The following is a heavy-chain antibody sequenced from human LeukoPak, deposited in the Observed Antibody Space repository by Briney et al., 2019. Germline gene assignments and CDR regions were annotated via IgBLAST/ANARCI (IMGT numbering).Heavy chain of an antibody. CDR3: ATGLLLWFGELRDY. CDR2: INAGNGNT. V-gene: IGHV1-3*01. CDR1: GYTFTSYA. Sequence: RASVKVSCKASGYTFTSYAMHWVRQAPGQRLEWMGWINAGNGNTKYSQKFQGRVTITRDTSASTAYMELSSLRSEDTAVYYCATGLLLWFGELRDYWGQGTLVTVSS. D-gene: IGHD3-10*01. J-gene: IGHJ4*02.